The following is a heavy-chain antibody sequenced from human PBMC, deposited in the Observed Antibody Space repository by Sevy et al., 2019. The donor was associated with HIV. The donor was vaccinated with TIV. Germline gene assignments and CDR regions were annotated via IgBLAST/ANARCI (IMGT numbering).Heavy chain of an antibody. CDR3: ARGLSRVCSSTSCYGF. V-gene: IGHV1-8*01. CDR2: MNPNSGNT. Sequence: ASVKVSCKASGYTFTSYDINWVRQATGQGLEWMGWMNPNSGNTGYAQKFQGRVTMTRNTSISTAYMELSSLGSEDTAVYYCARGLSRVCSSTSCYGFWGQGTLVTISS. CDR1: GYTFTSYD. J-gene: IGHJ4*02. D-gene: IGHD2-2*01.